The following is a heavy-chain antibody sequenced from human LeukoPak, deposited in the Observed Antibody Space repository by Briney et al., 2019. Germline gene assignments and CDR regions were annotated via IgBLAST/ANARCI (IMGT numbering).Heavy chain of an antibody. J-gene: IGHJ4*02. V-gene: IGHV3-23*01. CDR2: ISGSRT. Sequence: PGGSLRLSCAASGFTFSSYAMSWVRQAPGKGLEWASAISGSRTYYADSVKGRFTISRDNSKNTLYLQMNSLRAEDTAVYYCANSGVSYFDYWGQGTLVTVSS. CDR3: ANSGVSYFDY. CDR1: GFTFSSYA. D-gene: IGHD3-10*01.